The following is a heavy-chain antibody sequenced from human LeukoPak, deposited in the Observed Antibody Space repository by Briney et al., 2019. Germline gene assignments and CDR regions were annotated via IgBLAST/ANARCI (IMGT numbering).Heavy chain of an antibody. D-gene: IGHD6-13*01. CDR1: EFSVGSNY. CDR3: ARDLRGIAAANY. J-gene: IGHJ4*02. CDR2: IYSGGST. V-gene: IGHV3-66*01. Sequence: PGGSLRLSCAASEFSVGSNYMTWVRQAPGKGLEWVSLIYSGGSTYYADSVKGRFTISRDNSKNTLYLQMNSLRAEDTAVYYCARDLRGIAAANYWGQGTLVTVSS.